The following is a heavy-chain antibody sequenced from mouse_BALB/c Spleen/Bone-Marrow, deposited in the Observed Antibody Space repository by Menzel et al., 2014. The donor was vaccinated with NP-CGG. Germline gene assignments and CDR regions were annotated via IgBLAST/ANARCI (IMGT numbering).Heavy chain of an antibody. CDR3: ARRDYGIRENYYAMDY. CDR1: GYTFTSYW. Sequence: EQLQQFGAVLARPGASVKLSCKASGYTFTSYWMQWVKQRPGQGLEWIGAIYLGDGDTRYTQKFKGKATLTADKSSSTAYMQLSSLASEDSAVYYCARRDYGIRENYYAMDYWGQGTSVTVSS. J-gene: IGHJ4*01. D-gene: IGHD1-2*01. CDR2: IYLGDGDT. V-gene: IGHV1-87*01.